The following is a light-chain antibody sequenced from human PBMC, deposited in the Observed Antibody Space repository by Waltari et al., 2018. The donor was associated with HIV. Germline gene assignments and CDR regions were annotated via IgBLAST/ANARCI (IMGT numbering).Light chain of an antibody. V-gene: IGLV7-43*01. CDR3: LLYYGGAQRYV. J-gene: IGLJ1*01. CDR1: SRAVTIATY. Sequence: QTVVPQEPSLTVSPRWTVPLPCASSSRAVTIATYPHWFQQQPGQAPRVLIYSTSNKTSWTPARFSGSIPGSKAALTLSGVQPEDEAEYYCLLYYGGAQRYVFGTGTKLTVL. CDR2: STS.